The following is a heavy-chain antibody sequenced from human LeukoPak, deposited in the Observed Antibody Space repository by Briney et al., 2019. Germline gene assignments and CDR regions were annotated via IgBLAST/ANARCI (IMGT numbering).Heavy chain of an antibody. CDR3: ARDYYDTSGYFDY. CDR1: GYTFSGYY. J-gene: IGHJ4*02. CDR2: ITPNSGAT. D-gene: IGHD3-22*01. V-gene: IGHV1-2*02. Sequence: ASVKVSCKASGYTFSGYYIHWVRQGPGQGLEWMGWITPNSGATNSAQKFQGRVTMTRDTSITTAYMELSRLRSDDTAVYYCARDYYDTSGYFDYWGLGTLLTVSS.